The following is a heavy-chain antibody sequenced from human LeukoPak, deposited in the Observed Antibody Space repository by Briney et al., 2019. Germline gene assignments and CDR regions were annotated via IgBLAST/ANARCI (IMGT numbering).Heavy chain of an antibody. D-gene: IGHD3-3*01. J-gene: IGHJ6*03. CDR2: IYYSGST. V-gene: IGHV4-59*01. Sequence: PSETLSLTCTVSGGSISSYYWSWIRQPPGKGLEWIGYIYYSGSTNYNPSLKSRVTISVDTSKNQFSLKLSSVTAADTAAYYCARGATYYDFWSGYLSWYMDVWGKGTTVTVSS. CDR1: GGSISSYY. CDR3: ARGATYYDFWSGYLSWYMDV.